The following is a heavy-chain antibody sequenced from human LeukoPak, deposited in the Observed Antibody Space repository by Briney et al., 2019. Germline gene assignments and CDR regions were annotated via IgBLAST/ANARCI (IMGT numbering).Heavy chain of an antibody. CDR1: GFTFSRYG. V-gene: IGHV3-30*02. D-gene: IGHD3-10*01. Sequence: GGSLRLSCAASGFTFSRYGMHCVPEAPGKGLEWVAFIRYDGSNEYYADSVKGRFTISRDNSKNTLYLQMNSLRAEDTAVYYCAKDLRMRMVRGFDPWGQGTLATVSS. J-gene: IGHJ5*02. CDR2: IRYDGSNE. CDR3: AKDLRMRMVRGFDP.